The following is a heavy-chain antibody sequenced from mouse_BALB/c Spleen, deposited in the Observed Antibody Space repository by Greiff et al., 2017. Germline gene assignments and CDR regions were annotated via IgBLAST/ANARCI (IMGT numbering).Heavy chain of an antibody. CDR1: GYTFTSYW. Sequence: VQLQQSGAELAKPGASVKMSCKASGYTFTSYWMHWVKQRPGQGLEWIGYINPSTGYTEYNQKFKDKATLTADKSSSTAYMQLSSLTSEDSAVYYCASGSLLRPYYFDYWGQGTTLTVSS. J-gene: IGHJ2*01. V-gene: IGHV1-7*01. CDR2: INPSTGYT. D-gene: IGHD1-2*01. CDR3: ASGSLLRPYYFDY.